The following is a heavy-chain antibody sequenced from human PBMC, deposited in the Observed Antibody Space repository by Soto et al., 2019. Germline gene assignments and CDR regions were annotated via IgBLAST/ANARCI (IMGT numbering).Heavy chain of an antibody. V-gene: IGHV4-34*01. CDR3: ARGLFVYSSGGAARRYFDY. Sequence: QVQLQQWGAGLLKPSETLSLTCAVYGGSFSGYYWSWIRQPPGKGLEWIGEINHSGSTNYNPSLKSRVTISVDTSKNQFSLKLSSVTAADTAVYYCARGLFVYSSGGAARRYFDYWGQGTLVTVSS. J-gene: IGHJ4*02. D-gene: IGHD3-16*01. CDR2: INHSGST. CDR1: GGSFSGYY.